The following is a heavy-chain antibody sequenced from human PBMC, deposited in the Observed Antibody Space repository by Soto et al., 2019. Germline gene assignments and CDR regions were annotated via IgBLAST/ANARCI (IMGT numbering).Heavy chain of an antibody. D-gene: IGHD2-15*01. CDR1: GFTFSSYS. Sequence: EVQLVESGGGLVQPGGSLSLSWEASGFTFSSYSMNGFPQAPGKGREGVSYISSSSSTIYYADSVKGRFTISRDNAKNSLYLQMNSLRDEDTAVYYCAITSRPHCSGGSCYPIYFDYWGQGTLVTVSS. J-gene: IGHJ4*02. CDR3: AITSRPHCSGGSCYPIYFDY. CDR2: ISSSSSTI. V-gene: IGHV3-48*02.